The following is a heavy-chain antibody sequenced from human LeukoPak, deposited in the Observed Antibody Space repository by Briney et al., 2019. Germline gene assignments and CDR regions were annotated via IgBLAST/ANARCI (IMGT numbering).Heavy chain of an antibody. CDR3: ARRRVTYYDYVWGSYLLDY. CDR1: GYTFTGYY. Sequence: GASVKVSCKASGYTFTGYYMHWVRQAPGQGLEWMGWISAYNGNTNYAQKLQGRVTMTTDTSASTAYMELRSLRSDDTAVYYCARRRVTYYDYVWGSYLLDYWGQGTLVTVSS. V-gene: IGHV1-18*04. CDR2: ISAYNGNT. D-gene: IGHD3-16*02. J-gene: IGHJ4*02.